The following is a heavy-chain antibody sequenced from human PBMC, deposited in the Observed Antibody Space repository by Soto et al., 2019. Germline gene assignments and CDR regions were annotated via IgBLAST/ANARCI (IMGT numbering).Heavy chain of an antibody. Sequence: GGSLRLSCAASGFTFSSYSMNWVRQAPGKGLEWVSSISSSSSYIYYADSVKGRFTISRDNAKNSLYLQMNSLRAEDTAVYYCARDSSEYSGYLTGYFDYWGQGTLVTVSS. J-gene: IGHJ4*02. D-gene: IGHD5-12*01. CDR3: ARDSSEYSGYLTGYFDY. CDR2: ISSSSSYI. V-gene: IGHV3-21*01. CDR1: GFTFSSYS.